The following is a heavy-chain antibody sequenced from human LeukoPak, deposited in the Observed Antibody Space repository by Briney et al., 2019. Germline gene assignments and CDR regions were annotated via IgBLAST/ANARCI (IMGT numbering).Heavy chain of an antibody. D-gene: IGHD1-26*01. V-gene: IGHV4-34*01. CDR3: ARAREVGATVIDY. CDR2: INHSGST. CDR1: GGSFSGYY. Sequence: SETLSLTCAVYGGSFSGYYWSWIRQPPGKGLEWIGEINHSGSTNYNPSLKSRVTISVDTSKNQFSLKLSSVTAADTAVYYCARAREVGATVIDYWGQGTLVTVSS. J-gene: IGHJ4*02.